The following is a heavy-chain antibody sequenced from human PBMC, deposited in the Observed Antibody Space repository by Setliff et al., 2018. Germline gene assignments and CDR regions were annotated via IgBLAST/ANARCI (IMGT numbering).Heavy chain of an antibody. D-gene: IGHD3-22*01. J-gene: IGHJ4*02. CDR1: GGSVSTFY. Sequence: SETLSLTCRVSGGSVSTFYWTWIRQPPGKGLEWIGYIYTSGTTKYNPSLKSRVTISVDTSKNQFSLRLNSVTAADTAVYYCARAAKYDSSGYLDYWGQGALVTVSS. CDR3: ARAAKYDSSGYLDY. V-gene: IGHV4-59*02. CDR2: IYTSGTT.